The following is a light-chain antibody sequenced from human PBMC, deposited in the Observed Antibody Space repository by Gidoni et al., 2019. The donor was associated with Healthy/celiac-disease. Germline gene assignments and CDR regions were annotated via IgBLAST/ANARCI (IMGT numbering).Light chain of an antibody. V-gene: IGLV3-1*01. CDR2: QDT. J-gene: IGLJ2*01. CDR3: QAWDRRSVV. CDR1: KLGDKY. Sequence: SYDLTQPPSVSVSPGQTASITCSGDKLGDKYACWYQQKPGQSPVLVIYQDTKRPSGCPERFSGSNSGNAATLTISGTQAMDEADYYCQAWDRRSVVFGGGTKLTVL.